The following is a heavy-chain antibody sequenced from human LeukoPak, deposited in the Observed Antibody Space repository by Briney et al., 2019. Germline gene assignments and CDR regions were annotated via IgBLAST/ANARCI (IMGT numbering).Heavy chain of an antibody. CDR1: GFTFSSYS. V-gene: IGHV3-21*01. J-gene: IGHJ4*02. CDR2: ISSSSSYI. D-gene: IGHD3-3*01. Sequence: GGSLRLSCAASGFTFSSYSMNWVRQAPGKGLEWVSSISSSSSYIYYADSVKGRFTISRDNAKNSLYLQMNSLRAEDTAVYYCATDSNDFWSGYLDYWGQGTLVTVSS. CDR3: ATDSNDFWSGYLDY.